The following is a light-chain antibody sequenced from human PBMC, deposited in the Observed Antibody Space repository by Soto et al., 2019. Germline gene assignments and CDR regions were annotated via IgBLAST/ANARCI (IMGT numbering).Light chain of an antibody. Sequence: DIQMTPSPSSLSASVVDRVTITCRASQSISSYLNWYQQKPGKAPKLLIYAASNLQSGVPSRFSGSGSGTEFTLTISSLQPDDFATYYCQQYNSYSTFGQGTKVDIK. J-gene: IGKJ1*01. V-gene: IGKV1-39*01. CDR3: QQYNSYST. CDR1: QSISSY. CDR2: AAS.